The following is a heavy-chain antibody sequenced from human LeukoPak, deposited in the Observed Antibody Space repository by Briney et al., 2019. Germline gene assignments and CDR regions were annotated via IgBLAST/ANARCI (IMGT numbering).Heavy chain of an antibody. Sequence: PSQTLSLTCTVSGGSISSRGYYWGWIRQHPGKGLEWIGYISYSGTTYYNPSLKSRATISVDTSKNHFSLNLISMTDADTAMYYCARSTGGAAAADFDPWGQGTLVTVSS. D-gene: IGHD6-13*01. CDR2: ISYSGTT. CDR3: ARSTGGAAAADFDP. J-gene: IGHJ5*02. V-gene: IGHV4-31*03. CDR1: GGSISSRGYY.